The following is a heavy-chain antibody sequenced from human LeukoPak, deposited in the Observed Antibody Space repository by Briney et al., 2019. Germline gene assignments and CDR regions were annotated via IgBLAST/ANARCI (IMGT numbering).Heavy chain of an antibody. Sequence: PGGSLRLSCAASGFTFSSYALSWVRQAPGKGLEWVSGISGSGGSTNYADSVKGRFTISRDNSKNTLYLQMNSLRAEDTAVYYCAKDNGVVVVASNYFDYWGQGTLVTVSS. D-gene: IGHD2-15*01. CDR1: GFTFSSYA. CDR2: ISGSGGST. CDR3: AKDNGVVVVASNYFDY. J-gene: IGHJ4*02. V-gene: IGHV3-23*01.